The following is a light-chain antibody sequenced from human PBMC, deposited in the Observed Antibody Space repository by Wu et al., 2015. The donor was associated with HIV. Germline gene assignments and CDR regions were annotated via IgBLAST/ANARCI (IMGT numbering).Light chain of an antibody. CDR3: QQYSNSPLT. CDR2: GAS. J-gene: IGKJ3*01. Sequence: EIVLTQSPGTLSLSPGERATLSCRASQSVSSSYLAWYQQKPGQAPRLVIYGASSRATGIPDRFIGSESGTHFTLTISRLEPEDFAVYYCQQYSNSPLTFGPGTKVDIK. CDR1: QSVSSSY. V-gene: IGKV3-20*01.